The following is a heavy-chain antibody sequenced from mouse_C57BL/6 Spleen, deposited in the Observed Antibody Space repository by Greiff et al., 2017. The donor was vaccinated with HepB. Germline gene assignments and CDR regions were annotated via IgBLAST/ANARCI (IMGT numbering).Heavy chain of an antibody. CDR1: GFTFSDYG. Sequence: EVKLVESGGGLVKPGGSLKLSCAASGFTFSDYGMHWVRQAPEKGLEWVAYSSSGSSTIYYADTVKGRFTISRDNAKNTLFLQMTSLRSEDTAMYYCARTSYYGYDDYWGQGTTLTVSS. D-gene: IGHD2-9*01. CDR3: ARTSYYGYDDY. J-gene: IGHJ2*01. CDR2: SSSGSSTI. V-gene: IGHV5-17*01.